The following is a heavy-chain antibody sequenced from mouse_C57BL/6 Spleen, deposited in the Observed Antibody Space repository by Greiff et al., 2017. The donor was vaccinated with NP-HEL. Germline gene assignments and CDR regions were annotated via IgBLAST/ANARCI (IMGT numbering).Heavy chain of an antibody. J-gene: IGHJ3*01. D-gene: IGHD6-5*01. CDR3: ARDPLSGPAY. V-gene: IGHV5-4*01. Sequence: EVQLVESGGGLVKPGGSLKLSCAASGFTFSSYAMSWVRQTPEKRLEWVATISDGGSYTYYPDNVKGRFTISRDNAKNNLYLQMSHLKSEDTAMYYCARDPLSGPAYWGQGTLVTVSA. CDR1: GFTFSSYA. CDR2: ISDGGSYT.